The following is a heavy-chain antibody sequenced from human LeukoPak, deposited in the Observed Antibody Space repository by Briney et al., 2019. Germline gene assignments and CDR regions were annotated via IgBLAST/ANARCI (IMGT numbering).Heavy chain of an antibody. D-gene: IGHD3-10*01. CDR2: IYHSGST. CDR1: GGSIGNTNW. J-gene: IGHJ5*02. Sequence: PSGTLSLTCGVSGGSIGNTNWWTWVRQPPGKGLEWIGEIYHSGSTNYNPSLKSRVTISVDKSKNQFSLKLSSVTAADTAVYYCARTSRINMVLDPWGQGTLVTVSS. V-gene: IGHV4-4*02. CDR3: ARTSRINMVLDP.